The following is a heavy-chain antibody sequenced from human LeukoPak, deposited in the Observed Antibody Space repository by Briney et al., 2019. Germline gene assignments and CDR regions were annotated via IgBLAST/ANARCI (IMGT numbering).Heavy chain of an antibody. V-gene: IGHV3-21*01. Sequence: PGGSLRLSCAASGFTFSSYTMNWVRQAPGKGLEWVSSISSSSYIYYADSVKGRFTISRHNAKNSLYLQMNSLRAEDTAVYYCARDRGIVVVPAAPGYGAGDFDYWGQGTLVTVSS. CDR3: ARDRGIVVVPAAPGYGAGDFDY. CDR1: GFTFSSYT. J-gene: IGHJ4*02. CDR2: ISSSSYI. D-gene: IGHD2-2*01.